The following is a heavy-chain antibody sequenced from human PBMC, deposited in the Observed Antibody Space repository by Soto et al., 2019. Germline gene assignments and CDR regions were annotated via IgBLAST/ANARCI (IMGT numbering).Heavy chain of an antibody. D-gene: IGHD5-12*01. J-gene: IGHJ4*02. V-gene: IGHV5-51*01. CDR2: IYPGDSDT. CDR3: ARHSLATQPGDY. Sequence: GESLKISCKASGYSFSTYWIAWVRQRPGRGLDWMGIIYPGDSDTRYSPSFQGQVTISVDNSIDTAYLEWTTLRASDSAMYYCARHSLATQPGDYWGQGTRVTVSS. CDR1: GYSFSTYW.